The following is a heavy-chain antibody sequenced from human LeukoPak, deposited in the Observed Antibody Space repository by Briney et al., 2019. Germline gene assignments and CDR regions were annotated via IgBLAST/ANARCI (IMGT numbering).Heavy chain of an antibody. J-gene: IGHJ4*02. Sequence: SETLSLTCIVSGGSISSGGYYWSWIRQHPGKGLEWIGYIYYSGSTYYNPSLKSRVTISVDTSKNQFSLKLSSVTAADTAVYYCARGVGTRTMVRGVYSDYWGQGTLVTVSS. CDR2: IYYSGST. V-gene: IGHV4-31*03. D-gene: IGHD3-10*01. CDR3: ARGVGTRTMVRGVYSDY. CDR1: GGSISSGGYY.